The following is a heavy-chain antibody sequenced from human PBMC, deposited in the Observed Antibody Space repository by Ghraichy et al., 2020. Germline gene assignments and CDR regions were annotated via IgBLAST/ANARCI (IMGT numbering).Heavy chain of an antibody. CDR2: ISGSNTNT. J-gene: IGHJ5*02. D-gene: IGHD6-13*01. V-gene: IGHV3-23*01. Sequence: GGSLRLSCVGSGFTFNNYAMSWVRQAPGKGLEWVSAISGSNTNTYYADSVKGRFTISRDNPKNTLYLQMNSLRVEDTAIYYCAKEGSTWYWTSWGQGTLVTVSS. CDR1: GFTFNNYA. CDR3: AKEGSTWYWTS.